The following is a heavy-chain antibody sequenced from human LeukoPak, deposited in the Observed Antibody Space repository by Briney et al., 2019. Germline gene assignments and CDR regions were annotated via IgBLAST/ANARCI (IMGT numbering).Heavy chain of an antibody. J-gene: IGHJ4*02. CDR1: GFTFSSYW. D-gene: IGHD6-19*01. CDR3: ARGVPSGVDYFDY. V-gene: IGHV3-7*01. Sequence: GGSLRLSCAASGFTFSSYWMSWVRQAPGKGLEWVANIKQDGGEKYYVDSVKGRFTISRDNAKNSLFLQMSSLRAEDTAVYFCARGVPSGVDYFDYWGQGTLVTVSS. CDR2: IKQDGGEK.